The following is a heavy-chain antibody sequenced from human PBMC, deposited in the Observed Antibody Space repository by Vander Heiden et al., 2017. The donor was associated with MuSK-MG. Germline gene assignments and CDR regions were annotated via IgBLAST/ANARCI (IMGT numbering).Heavy chain of an antibody. J-gene: IGHJ4*02. CDR2: ISSSSSTI. CDR1: GFTFSSYS. V-gene: IGHV3-48*01. CDR3: ARVAYNWNYY. D-gene: IGHD1-7*01. Sequence: EVQLVESGGGLVQPGGSLRLSCAASGFTFSSYSMNWVRQAPGKGLEWVSYISSSSSTIYDADSVKGRFTISRDNAKNSLYLQMNSLRAEDTAVYYCARVAYNWNYYWGQGTLVTVSS.